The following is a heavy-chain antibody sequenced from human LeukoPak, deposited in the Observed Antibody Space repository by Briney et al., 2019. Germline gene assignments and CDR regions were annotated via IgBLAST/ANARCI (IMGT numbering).Heavy chain of an antibody. D-gene: IGHD3-22*01. CDR2: IYYSGST. J-gene: IGHJ4*02. V-gene: IGHV4-31*03. CDR1: GGSISNGGYY. CDR3: ARARQYYYDSSGYYLHSYYFDY. Sequence: PSETLSLTCTVSGGSISNGGYYWSWIRQHPGKGLEWIGYIYYSGSTYYNPSLKSRVTISVDTSKNQFSLKLSSVAAADTAVYYCARARQYYYDSSGYYLHSYYFDYWGQGTLVTVSS.